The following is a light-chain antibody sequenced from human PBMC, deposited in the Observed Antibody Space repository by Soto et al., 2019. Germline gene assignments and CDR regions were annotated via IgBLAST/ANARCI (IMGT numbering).Light chain of an antibody. J-gene: IGKJ1*01. CDR3: QQYNNWPPWT. CDR2: DAS. V-gene: IGKV3-15*01. Sequence: ILMTQSPATLSVSPGERATLSCRASQSVSNNLAWYQQKPGQAPRLLIYDASTRATGIPARFSGSGSGTEFTLALSGLQSEDFAVYYCQQYNNWPPWTFGQGTQVAIK. CDR1: QSVSNN.